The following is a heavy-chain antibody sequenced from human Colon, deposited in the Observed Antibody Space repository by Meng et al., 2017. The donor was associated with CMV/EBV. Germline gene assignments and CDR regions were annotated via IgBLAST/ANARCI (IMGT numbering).Heavy chain of an antibody. D-gene: IGHD2-8*01. CDR2: IYYSGST. CDR1: GGSISSGDYY. CDR3: ARDPGLYYGY. J-gene: IGHJ4*02. V-gene: IGHV4-30-4*08. Sequence: SETLSLTCTVSGGSISSGDYYWSWIRQPPGKGLEWIGYIYYSGSTYYNPSLKSRVTISVDTSKNQLSLKLTSVTAADTAVYYCARDPGLYYGYWGQGTLVTVSS.